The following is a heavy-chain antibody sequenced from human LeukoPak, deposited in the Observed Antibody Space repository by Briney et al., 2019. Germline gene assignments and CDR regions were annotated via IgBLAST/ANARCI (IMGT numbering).Heavy chain of an antibody. D-gene: IGHD2-21*01. V-gene: IGHV4-39*01. CDR3: ARHVVGPGYSSIPNLDY. J-gene: IGHJ4*02. Sequence: PSETLSLTCSVSGASISSGTYYWAWIRQPPGKGLEWIGSLYYGGNTHYNPSLESRVAISVDTSRNHLSVRLTSVTAAGTAVYYCARHVVGPGYSSIPNLDYWGQGTQVTVSS. CDR2: LYYGGNT. CDR1: GASISSGTYY.